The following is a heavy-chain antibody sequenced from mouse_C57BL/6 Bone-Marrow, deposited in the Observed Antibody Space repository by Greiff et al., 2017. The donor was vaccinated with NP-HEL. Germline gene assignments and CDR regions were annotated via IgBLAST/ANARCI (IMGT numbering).Heavy chain of an antibody. D-gene: IGHD1-1*01. CDR3: ARKDYGSLWYFDV. V-gene: IGHV2-9-1*01. J-gene: IGHJ1*03. CDR1: GFSLTSYA. Sequence: VKLVESGPGLVAPSQSLSITCTVSGFSLTSYAISWVRQPPGKGLEWLGVIWTGGGTNYNSAPKSKLSISKDNSKSQVFLKMNSLQTDDTARYYCARKDYGSLWYFDVWGTGTTVTVSS. CDR2: IWTGGGT.